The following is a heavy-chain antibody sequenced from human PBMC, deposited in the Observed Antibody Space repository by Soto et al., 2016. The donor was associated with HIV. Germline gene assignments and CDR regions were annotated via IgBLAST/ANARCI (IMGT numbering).Heavy chain of an antibody. V-gene: IGHV3-23*01. CDR2: ISGSGGST. CDR3: AKDQTRGTMVQGPTPGY. CDR1: GFTFSSYA. D-gene: IGHD3-10*01. J-gene: IGHJ4*02. Sequence: EVQLLESGGGLVQPGGSLRLSCAASGFTFSSYAMSWVRQAPGKGLEWVSAISGSGGSTYYADSVKGRFTISRDNSKNTLYLQMNSLRAEDTAVYYCAKDQTRGTMVQGPTPGYWGQGTLVTVSS.